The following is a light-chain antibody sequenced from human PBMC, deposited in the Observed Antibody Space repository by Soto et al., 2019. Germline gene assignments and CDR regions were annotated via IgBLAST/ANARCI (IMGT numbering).Light chain of an antibody. V-gene: IGLV1-44*01. CDR3: AAGDDSLNGPV. CDR2: TIG. CDR1: RSNIETNP. J-gene: IGLJ2*01. Sequence: QAVVTQPPSASGTPGQRVNISCSGSRSNIETNPVNWYQQLPGMAPKLLIYTIGRRPSGVPDRFSVSKSGTSASLAISGLQSEDEAYYYCAAGDDSLNGPVFGGGTKLTVL.